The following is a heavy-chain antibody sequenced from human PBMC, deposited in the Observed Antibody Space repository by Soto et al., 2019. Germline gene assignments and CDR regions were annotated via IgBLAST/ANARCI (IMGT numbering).Heavy chain of an antibody. CDR3: ARDYYDCTGYSGYYYYGMDF. CDR1: GYTFSTYF. CDR2: INPSGGST. Sequence: ASVKVSCKASGYTFSTYFVHWVRQAPGQGLEWMGIINPSGGSTSYAQKFQGGVTMTRDTSTSTVYMELSSLRSEDTAVYYCARDYYDCTGYSGYYYYGMDFWGQGTTVTVS. V-gene: IGHV1-46*01. J-gene: IGHJ6*02. D-gene: IGHD3-22*01.